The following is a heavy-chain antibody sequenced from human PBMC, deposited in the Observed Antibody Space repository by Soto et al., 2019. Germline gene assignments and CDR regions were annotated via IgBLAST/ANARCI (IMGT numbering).Heavy chain of an antibody. Sequence: QVQLVQSGAEVKKPGSSVKVSCKASGGTFSSYTISWVRQAPGQGLEWMGRIIPILGIANYAQKFQGRVTITADKSTSTAYMELSSLRSEDTAVYYCARRDSSGYCQNFDYWGQGTLVTVSS. J-gene: IGHJ4*02. D-gene: IGHD3-22*01. CDR2: IIPILGIA. CDR1: GGTFSSYT. V-gene: IGHV1-69*02. CDR3: ARRDSSGYCQNFDY.